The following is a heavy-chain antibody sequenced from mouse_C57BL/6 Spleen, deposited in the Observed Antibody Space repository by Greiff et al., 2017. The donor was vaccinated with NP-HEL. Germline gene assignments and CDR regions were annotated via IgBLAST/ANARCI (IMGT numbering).Heavy chain of an antibody. J-gene: IGHJ2*01. CDR3: ARGDSWDY. CDR2: INPGSGST. V-gene: IGHV1-55*01. Sequence: QVQLQQSGAELVKPGASVKMSCTASGYTFTSYGITWVKQRPGQGLEWIGDINPGSGSTNYNETFKSKATLTVDKSSSTAYMQLSSLRSEDSAFYYCARGDSWDYWGQGTTLTVSS. D-gene: IGHD3-3*01. CDR1: GYTFTSYG.